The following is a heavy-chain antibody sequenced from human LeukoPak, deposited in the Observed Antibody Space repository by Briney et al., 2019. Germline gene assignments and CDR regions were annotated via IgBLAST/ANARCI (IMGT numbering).Heavy chain of an antibody. CDR1: GGSISSYY. Sequence: SETLSLTCTVSGGSISSYYWSWIRQPPGKGLEWIGYIYYSGSTYCNPSLKSRVTISVDTSKNQFSLKLSSVTAADTAVYYCARASRIQLWRGAANWFDPWGQGTLVTVSS. V-gene: IGHV4-59*12. J-gene: IGHJ5*02. CDR3: ARASRIQLWRGAANWFDP. CDR2: IYYSGST. D-gene: IGHD5-18*01.